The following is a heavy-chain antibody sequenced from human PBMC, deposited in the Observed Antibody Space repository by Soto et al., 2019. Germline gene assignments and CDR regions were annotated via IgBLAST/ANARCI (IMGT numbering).Heavy chain of an antibody. CDR3: AREEIQVHWVDP. J-gene: IGHJ5*02. V-gene: IGHV4-59*01. CDR1: GGSISSYY. Sequence: QVQLQESGPGLVKPSETLSLTCTVSGGSISSYYWSWIRQPPGKGLEWIGYIYYSGSTNYNPSLKSRVTISVDTSKNQFSLKLSSVTAADPAVYYCAREEIQVHWVDPWGQGTLVTVSS. CDR2: IYYSGST. D-gene: IGHD1-1*01.